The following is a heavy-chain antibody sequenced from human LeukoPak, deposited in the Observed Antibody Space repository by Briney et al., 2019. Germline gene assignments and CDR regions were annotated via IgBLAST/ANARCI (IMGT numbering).Heavy chain of an antibody. CDR2: INWNVGST. Sequence: GGSLRLSCAASGFTFSSDSMNWVRQAPGKGLEWVSGINWNVGSTGYADSVKGRFTISRDNARNSLYLQMNSLRAEDTALYYCARLVPDTPSYYYSYYLDVWGKGTTVTVSS. J-gene: IGHJ6*03. CDR1: GFTFSSDS. V-gene: IGHV3-20*04. D-gene: IGHD6-13*01. CDR3: ARLVPDTPSYYYSYYLDV.